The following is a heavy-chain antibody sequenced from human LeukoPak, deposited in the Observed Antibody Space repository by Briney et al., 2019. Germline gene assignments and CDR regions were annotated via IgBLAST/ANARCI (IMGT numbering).Heavy chain of an antibody. CDR1: GFTFSSYS. Sequence: GGSLRLSCAASGFTFSSYSMNWVRQAPGKGLEWVSSISSSSSYIYYADSVKGRFTISRDNAKNSLYLQMNSLRAEDTAVYFCVRDGPLEYCSRARCYFFDQWGQGALVTVSS. J-gene: IGHJ4*02. V-gene: IGHV3-21*01. CDR3: VRDGPLEYCSRARCYFFDQ. D-gene: IGHD2/OR15-2a*01. CDR2: ISSSSSYI.